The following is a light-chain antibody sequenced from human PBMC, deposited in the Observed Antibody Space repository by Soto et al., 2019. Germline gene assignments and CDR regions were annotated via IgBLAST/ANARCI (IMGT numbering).Light chain of an antibody. CDR2: GAY. V-gene: IGKV3-20*01. J-gene: IGKJ3*01. Sequence: EMVLTQSPGTLSLSPGERATLSCRASQSVSSSYLAWYQQKPGQAPRLLIYGAYSRATCIPDRFSGSGSGTDCSLTIRKLEPDNFEVYYCQHYGSSLFGPSTRVDIK. CDR3: QHYGSSL. CDR1: QSVSSSY.